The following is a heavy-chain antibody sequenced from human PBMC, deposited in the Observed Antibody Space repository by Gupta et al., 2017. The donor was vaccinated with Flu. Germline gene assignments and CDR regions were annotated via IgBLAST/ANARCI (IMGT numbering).Heavy chain of an antibody. J-gene: IGHJ6*02. CDR3: ARREMDALGMDV. Sequence: FTSYWIGWVRQMPGKGLEWMGIIYPGDYDTRYSPAFQGQVTISADKSISTAYLQGSSLKASDTAMYYCARREMDALGMDVWGQGTTVTVSS. CDR1: FTSYW. V-gene: IGHV5-51*01. CDR2: IYPGDYDT. D-gene: IGHD1-26*01.